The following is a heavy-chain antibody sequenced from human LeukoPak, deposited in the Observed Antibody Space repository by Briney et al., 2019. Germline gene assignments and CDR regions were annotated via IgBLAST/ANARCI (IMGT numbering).Heavy chain of an antibody. CDR3: ARERQNKDFWSGGDY. Sequence: GGSLRLSCAASGFTFRGYSMNWVRQAPGKGLEWVSTISKYSDYIYYADSVKGRFTISRDNAKNSLYLQMNTLRPEDTAVYYCARERQNKDFWSGGDYWGQGTLVTVSS. CDR2: ISKYSDYI. V-gene: IGHV3-21*01. J-gene: IGHJ4*02. CDR1: GFTFRGYS. D-gene: IGHD3-3*01.